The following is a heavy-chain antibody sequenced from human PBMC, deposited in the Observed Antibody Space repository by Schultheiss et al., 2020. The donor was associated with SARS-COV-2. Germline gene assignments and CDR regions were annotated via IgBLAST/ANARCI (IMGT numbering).Heavy chain of an antibody. V-gene: IGHV4-39*01. CDR2: INHSGST. D-gene: IGHD2-2*01. CDR1: GGSISSGGYY. CDR3: ARGIVVPAAQIDY. Sequence: SQTLSLTCTVSGGSISSGGYYWSWIRQPPGKGLEWIGEINHSGSTNYNPSLKSRVTISVDTSKNQFSLKLSSVTAADTAVYYCARGIVVPAAQIDYWGQGTLVTVSS. J-gene: IGHJ4*02.